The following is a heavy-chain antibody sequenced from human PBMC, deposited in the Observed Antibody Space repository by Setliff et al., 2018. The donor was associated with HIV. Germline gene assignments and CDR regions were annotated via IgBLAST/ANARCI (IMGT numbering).Heavy chain of an antibody. D-gene: IGHD3-3*01. Sequence: SETLSLTCAVSGYSISSGYYWGWIRQPPGNGLEWIGSIYHTGSTYYKPSLKSRVAISVDTSKNQFSLRLSSVAAGDTAVYYCARSIVPVASGYYYFEYWGQGTLVTVSS. J-gene: IGHJ4*02. CDR1: GYSISSGYY. CDR2: IYHTGST. V-gene: IGHV4-38-2*01. CDR3: ARSIVPVASGYYYFEY.